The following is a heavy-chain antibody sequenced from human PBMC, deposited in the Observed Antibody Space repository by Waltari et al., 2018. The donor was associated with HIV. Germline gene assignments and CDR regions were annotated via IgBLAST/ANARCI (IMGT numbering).Heavy chain of an antibody. CDR2: IYYSGST. Sequence: QVQLQESGPGLVKPSQTLSLTCTVSSGSISSGDYYWSWIRQPPGTGLEWIGYIYYSGSTYYNPSLRSRVTISVDTSKTQFSLMLSSVTAADTAVYYCARVRGPYDSSGYFQYYFDYWGQGTLVTVSS. J-gene: IGHJ4*02. D-gene: IGHD3-22*01. CDR3: ARVRGPYDSSGYFQYYFDY. V-gene: IGHV4-30-4*01. CDR1: SGSISSGDYY.